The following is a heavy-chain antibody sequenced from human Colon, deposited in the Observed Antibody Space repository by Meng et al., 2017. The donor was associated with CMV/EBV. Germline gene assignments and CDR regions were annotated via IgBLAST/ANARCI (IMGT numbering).Heavy chain of an antibody. CDR1: GLTFGSST. CDR3: VREIRRAWFDP. CDR2: INSYAYNV. V-gene: IGHV3-21*01. Sequence: GEALKISCVVSGLTFGSSTMSWVRQAPGKGLEWVASINSYAYNVGYADSVKGRFTISRDNAKNSLYLQMNSLGAEDTAVYFCVREIRRAWFDPWGQGTLVTAPQ. J-gene: IGHJ5*02.